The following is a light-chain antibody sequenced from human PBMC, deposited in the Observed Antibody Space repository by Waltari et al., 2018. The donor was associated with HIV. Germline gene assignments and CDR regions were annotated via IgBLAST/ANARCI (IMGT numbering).Light chain of an antibody. CDR1: NLPDKR. CDR2: QDN. V-gene: IGLV3-1*01. J-gene: IGLJ2*01. CDR3: QAWDSGTVL. Sequence: DLTQPPSFSVSLGKPVTFPCFGHNLPDKRPSWYQQKAGQSPVLVMYQDNKRPSGIPERFSGSNFGNTATLTISGTQAMDDGDYYCQAWDSGTVLFGGGTELTVL.